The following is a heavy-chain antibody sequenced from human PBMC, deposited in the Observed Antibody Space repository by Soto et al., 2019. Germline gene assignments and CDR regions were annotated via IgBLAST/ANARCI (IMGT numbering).Heavy chain of an antibody. CDR3: ARSSVGDYDYYYYYYMDV. V-gene: IGHV4-59*01. D-gene: IGHD4-17*01. Sequence: QVQLQESGPGLVKPSETLSLTCTVSGGSISSYYWSWIRQPPGKGLEWIGYIYYSGSTNYNPSLKSRVTISIDTSKNQFPLKLSSVTAADTAVYYCARSSVGDYDYYYYYYMDVWGKGTTVTVSS. CDR2: IYYSGST. J-gene: IGHJ6*03. CDR1: GGSISSYY.